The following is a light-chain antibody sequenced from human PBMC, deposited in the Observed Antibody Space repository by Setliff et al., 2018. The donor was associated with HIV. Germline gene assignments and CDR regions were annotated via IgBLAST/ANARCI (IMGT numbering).Light chain of an antibody. J-gene: IGLJ2*01. Sequence: QSALPQPPSASGSRGQSVTISCTGTSSDVGGYNYVSWYQQHPGKAPKLMIYEVNKRPSGVPDRFSGSKSGNTASLTVSGLQAEDEAEYFCSSYAGSNIVIFGGGTKGTVL. CDR3: SSYAGSNIVI. CDR1: SSDVGGYNY. V-gene: IGLV2-8*01. CDR2: EVN.